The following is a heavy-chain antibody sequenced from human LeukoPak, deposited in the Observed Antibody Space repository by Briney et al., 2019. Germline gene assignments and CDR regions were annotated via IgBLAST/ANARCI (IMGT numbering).Heavy chain of an antibody. CDR2: ISYNGGST. CDR3: GRLAGGSYSDY. D-gene: IGHD1-26*01. Sequence: GGSLRLSCAASGFTFSSYAMNWVRQAPGKGLEYVASISYNGGSTYYANSVRGRFTISRDNSKNTLYLQMDSLRAEDMAVYYCGRLAGGSYSDYWGQGILVTVSS. V-gene: IGHV3-64*01. CDR1: GFTFSSYA. J-gene: IGHJ4*02.